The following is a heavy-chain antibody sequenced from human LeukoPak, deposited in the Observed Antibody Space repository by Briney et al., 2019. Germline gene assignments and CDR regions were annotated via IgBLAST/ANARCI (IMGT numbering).Heavy chain of an antibody. CDR2: ISGGGGST. Sequence: PGGSLRLSCAASGFTFTSYSMNWVRQAPGKGLEWVSTISGGGGSTYYADSVKGRFTISRDNSKNTLYLQVNSLRAEDTAVYYCAKGGKWDVTPFDYWGQGTLSPSPQ. CDR1: GFTFTSYS. D-gene: IGHD1-26*01. J-gene: IGHJ4*02. CDR3: AKGGKWDVTPFDY. V-gene: IGHV3-23*01.